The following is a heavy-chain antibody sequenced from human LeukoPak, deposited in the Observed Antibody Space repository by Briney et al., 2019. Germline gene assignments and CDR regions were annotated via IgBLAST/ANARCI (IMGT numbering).Heavy chain of an antibody. Sequence: GGSLRLSCAASRFTFSDYYMSWIRQAPGKGLEWVSYISSSGSTIYYADSVKGRFTISRDNAKNSLYLQMNSLRAEDTAVYYCARDRVAARSIDYWGQGTLVTVSS. CDR2: ISSSGSTI. CDR1: RFTFSDYY. D-gene: IGHD6-6*01. J-gene: IGHJ4*02. V-gene: IGHV3-11*01. CDR3: ARDRVAARSIDY.